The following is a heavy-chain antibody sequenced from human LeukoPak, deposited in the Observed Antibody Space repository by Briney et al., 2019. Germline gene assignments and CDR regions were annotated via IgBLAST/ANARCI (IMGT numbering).Heavy chain of an antibody. CDR1: GFTFSSYA. CDR2: ISYDGSNK. CDR3: AKDPPRATWLSAGDNNYGA. J-gene: IGHJ5*02. D-gene: IGHD4-11*01. V-gene: IGHV3-30-3*01. Sequence: GESLRLSCAASGFTFSSYAMHWVRQAPGKGLEWVAVISYDGSNKYYADSVKGRFTISRDNSKNTLYLQMNSLRADDTALYYCAKDPPRATWLSAGDNNYGAWGQGTLVTVSS.